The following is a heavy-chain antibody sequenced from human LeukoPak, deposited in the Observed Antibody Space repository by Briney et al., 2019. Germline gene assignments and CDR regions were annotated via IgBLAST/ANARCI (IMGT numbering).Heavy chain of an antibody. V-gene: IGHV4-59*08. J-gene: IGHJ4*02. CDR3: ARQGPDAFFDY. CDR1: GDPISSYD. Sequence: PSETLSLTCTVSGDPISSYDWSWIRQPPGQGLEWTGYIYYSGSTNYNPSLKSRVIISVDTSKNQFSLKLSSVTAADTAVYYCARQGPDAFFDYWGQGTLVTVSS. CDR2: IYYSGST.